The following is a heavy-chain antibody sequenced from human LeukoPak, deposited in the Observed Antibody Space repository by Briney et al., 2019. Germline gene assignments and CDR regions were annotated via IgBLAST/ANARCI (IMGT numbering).Heavy chain of an antibody. J-gene: IGHJ4*02. Sequence: ASVKVSCKASGYTFGNYYMHWVRQAPGQGLEWMGVINPSGGSANYAQRFQGRVTMTTDTSTSTAYMELRSLRSDDTAVYYCAREGGEGGRFGELCLDYWGQGTLVTVSS. D-gene: IGHD3-10*01. CDR1: GYTFGNYY. CDR2: INPSGGSA. CDR3: AREGGEGGRFGELCLDY. V-gene: IGHV1-46*01.